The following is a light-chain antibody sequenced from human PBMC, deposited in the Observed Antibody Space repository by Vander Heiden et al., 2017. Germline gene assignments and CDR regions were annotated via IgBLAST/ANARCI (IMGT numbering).Light chain of an antibody. CDR3: QAWDSSTAV. J-gene: IGLJ3*02. V-gene: IGLV3-1*01. CDR1: KLGDKY. CDR2: QDR. Sequence: SYALTQPPSVSVSPGQTASITCSGDKLGDKYACWYQQKPGQSPVLVIYQDRRRPSGIPERFSGSNSGNTATLTISGTQAMDEADYYCQAWDSSTAVFGGGTKLTVL.